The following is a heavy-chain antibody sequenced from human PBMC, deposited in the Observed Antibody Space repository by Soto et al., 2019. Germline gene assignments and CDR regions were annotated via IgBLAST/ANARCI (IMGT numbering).Heavy chain of an antibody. CDR3: ARDSVLRSGYYYGMDV. J-gene: IGHJ6*02. V-gene: IGHV3-30-3*01. Sequence: GGSLRLSCAASGFTFSSYAMHWVRQAPGKGLEWVAVISYDGSNKYYADSVKGRFTISRDNSKNTLYLQMNSLRAEDTAVYYCARDSVLRSGYYYGMDVWGQGPTVTVSS. CDR2: ISYDGSNK. D-gene: IGHD2-8*02. CDR1: GFTFSSYA.